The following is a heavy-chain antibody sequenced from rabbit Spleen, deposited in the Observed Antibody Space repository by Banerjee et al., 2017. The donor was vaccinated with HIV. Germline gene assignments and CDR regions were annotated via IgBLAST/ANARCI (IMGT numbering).Heavy chain of an antibody. CDR1: AFSFSDRDV. J-gene: IGHJ4*01. V-gene: IGHV1S45*01. D-gene: IGHD6-1*01. CDR2: INAATAKP. CDR3: ARDHDAAVAGYGSGYNL. Sequence: QEQLVESGGGLVKPEGSLTLTCKASAFSFSDRDVMCWVRQAPGKGLEWIACINAATAKPVYATWAKGRFTISRTSSTTVTLQMTSLTAADTATYFCARDHDAAVAGYGSGYNLWGPGTLVTVS.